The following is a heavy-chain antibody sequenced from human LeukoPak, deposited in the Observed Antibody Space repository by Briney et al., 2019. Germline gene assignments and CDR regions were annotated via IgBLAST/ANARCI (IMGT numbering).Heavy chain of an antibody. CDR3: ARDLHWNQLGL. CDR1: GFTFSSYW. CDR2: IISDGSSR. D-gene: IGHD1-1*01. J-gene: IGHJ4*02. Sequence: GGSLRLSCAASGFTFSSYWMHWVRQAPGKGLVWVSRIISDGSSRNYADSVKGRFTISRDSAENTLYLQMNSLRAEDTAVYFCARDLHWNQLGLWGQGTLVTVSS. V-gene: IGHV3-74*01.